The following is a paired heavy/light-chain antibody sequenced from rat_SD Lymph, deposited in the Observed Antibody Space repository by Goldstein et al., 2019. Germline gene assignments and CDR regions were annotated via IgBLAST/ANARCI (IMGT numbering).Light chain of an antibody. CDR2: WAS. V-gene: IGKV8S4*01. CDR1: QSLLYNENKKNY. Sequence: DIVMTQTPSSQAVSAGEKVTMSCKSSQSLLYNENKKNYLAWYQQKPGQSPKLLIYWASTRESGVPDRFIGSGSGTDFTLTISSVQAEDLAVYYCQQYYNLNTFGAGTKLELK. CDR3: QQYYNLNT. J-gene: IGKJ2-1*01.
Heavy chain of an antibody. CDR2: ISSSSSYI. V-gene: IGHV5-34*01. CDR1: GFTFSNYG. Sequence: EVQLVESGGGLVQPGRSLKLSCLASGFTFSNYGMNWIRQAPGKGLEWVASISSSSSYIYYADTVKGRFTISRDNAKNTLYLQMTSLRSEDTALYYCARHGKRGNYFDYWGQGVMVTVSS. D-gene: IGHD1-7*01. CDR3: ARHGKRGNYFDY. J-gene: IGHJ2*01.